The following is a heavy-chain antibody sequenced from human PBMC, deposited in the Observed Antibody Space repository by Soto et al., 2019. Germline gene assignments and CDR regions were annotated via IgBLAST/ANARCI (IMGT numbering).Heavy chain of an antibody. J-gene: IGHJ6*03. D-gene: IGHD6-6*01. CDR2: ISSNGVGT. CDR1: GFTLSGYA. Sequence: GSLRLSCAASGFTLSGYAMDWVRQAPGKGLEYVSGISSNGVGTYYANSVQGRFTISRDNSKNTVYLQMGSLRPEDMAVYYCARRARPDFYYMDVWGKGTTVAVSS. CDR3: ARRARPDFYYMDV. V-gene: IGHV3-64*01.